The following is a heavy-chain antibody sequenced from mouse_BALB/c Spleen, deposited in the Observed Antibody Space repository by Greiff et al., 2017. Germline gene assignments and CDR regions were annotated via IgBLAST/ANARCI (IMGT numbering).Heavy chain of an antibody. V-gene: IGHV1-54*01. CDR2: INPGSGGT. D-gene: IGHD1-1*01. CDR1: GYAFTNYL. J-gene: IGHJ1*01. Sequence: VHLVESGAELVRPGTSVKVSCKASGYAFTNYLIEWVKQRPGQGLEWIGVINPGSGGTNYNEKFKGKATLTADKSSSTAYMQLSSLTSDDSAVYFCAKVAEDWYFDVWGAGTTVTVSS. CDR3: AKVAEDWYFDV.